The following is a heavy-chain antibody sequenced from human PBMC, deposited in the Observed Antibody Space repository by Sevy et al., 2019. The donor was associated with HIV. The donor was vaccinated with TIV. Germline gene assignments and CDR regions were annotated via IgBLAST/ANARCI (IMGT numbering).Heavy chain of an antibody. CDR1: GFTFDDYA. V-gene: IGHV3-9*01. CDR3: AKDFLLYGSGSYYFDY. CDR2: ISWNSGSL. D-gene: IGHD3-10*01. Sequence: GGSLRLSCAASGFTFDDYAMHWVRQAPGKGLEWVSGISWNSGSLGYADSVKGRLTISRDNAKNSLYLQMNSLRAEDTALYYCAKDFLLYGSGSYYFDYWGQGTLVTVSS. J-gene: IGHJ4*02.